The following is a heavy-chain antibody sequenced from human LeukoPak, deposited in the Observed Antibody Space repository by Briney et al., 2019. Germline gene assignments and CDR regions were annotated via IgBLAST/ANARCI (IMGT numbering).Heavy chain of an antibody. Sequence: PSETLSLTCAVYGGSFSGYYWSWIRQPPGKGLEWIGEINHSGSTNYNPSLKSRVTISVDTSKNQFSPKLSSVTAADTAVYYCARVTAGLFDYWGQGTLVTVSS. CDR1: GGSFSGYY. J-gene: IGHJ4*02. D-gene: IGHD6-13*01. V-gene: IGHV4-34*01. CDR3: ARVTAGLFDY. CDR2: INHSGST.